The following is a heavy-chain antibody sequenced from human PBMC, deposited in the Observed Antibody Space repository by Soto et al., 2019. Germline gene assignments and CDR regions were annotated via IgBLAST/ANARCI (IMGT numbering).Heavy chain of an antibody. Sequence: SETLSLTCTVSGGSISSYYWSWIRQPPGKGLEWIGYIYYSGSTNYNPSLKSRVNISADTSKNQFSLKLSSVTAADTAVYYCARHWGFWADFWGQGTLVTVSS. CDR1: GGSISSYY. D-gene: IGHD3-16*01. J-gene: IGHJ4*02. CDR3: ARHWGFWADF. V-gene: IGHV4-59*08. CDR2: IYYSGST.